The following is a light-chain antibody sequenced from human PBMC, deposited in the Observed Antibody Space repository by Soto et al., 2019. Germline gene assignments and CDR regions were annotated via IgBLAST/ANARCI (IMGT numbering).Light chain of an antibody. J-gene: IGLJ2*01. CDR2: DVS. Sequence: ALTQPASVSGSPGQSITISCTGTSSDVGGYNYVSWYQQHPGKAPKLMIYDVSNRPSGVSNRFSGSKSGNTASLTISGLQAEDEADYYCSSYTSSTNVVFGGGTKLTVL. CDR1: SSDVGGYNY. V-gene: IGLV2-14*01. CDR3: SSYTSSTNVV.